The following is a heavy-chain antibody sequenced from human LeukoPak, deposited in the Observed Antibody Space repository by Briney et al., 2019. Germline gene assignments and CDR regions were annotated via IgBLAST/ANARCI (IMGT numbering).Heavy chain of an antibody. CDR3: ATLRPKLRYFDWSMGYYGMDV. V-gene: IGHV1-69*01. CDR1: GGTFSSYA. J-gene: IGHJ6*04. Sequence: SVKVSCKASGGTFSSYAISWVRQAPGQGLEWMGGIIPIFGTANYAQKFQGRVTITADESTSTAYMELSSLRSEDKAVYYCATLRPKLRYFDWSMGYYGMDVWGKGTTVTVSS. CDR2: IIPIFGTA. D-gene: IGHD3-9*01.